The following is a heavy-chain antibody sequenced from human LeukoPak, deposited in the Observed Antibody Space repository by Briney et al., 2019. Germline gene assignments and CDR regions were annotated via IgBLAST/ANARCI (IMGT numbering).Heavy chain of an antibody. Sequence: PSETLSLTCSVSGGDISTYHWSWIRQSPGEAFEYIGNVYYSGSTNYNPSLRSQVTISVDVSKNQFSLNVRSVTAADTAVYYCARGSGSYGFFDVWGQGTLVTVSA. J-gene: IGHJ4*02. CDR3: ARGSGSYGFFDV. CDR1: GGDISTYH. V-gene: IGHV4-59*13. CDR2: VYYSGST. D-gene: IGHD5-18*01.